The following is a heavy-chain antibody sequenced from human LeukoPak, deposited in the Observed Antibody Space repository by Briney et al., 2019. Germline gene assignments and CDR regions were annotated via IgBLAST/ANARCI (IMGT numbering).Heavy chain of an antibody. J-gene: IGHJ6*04. Sequence: GGSLRLSCAASGFTFSSYATHWVRQAPGKGLEWVALISYDGSNKYYADSVKGRFTISRDNSKNTLYLQMNSLRAEDTAVYYCARDRTDYVWGSPDNTDGMDVWGKGTTVTVSS. CDR3: ARDRTDYVWGSPDNTDGMDV. CDR1: GFTFSSYA. V-gene: IGHV3-30*14. D-gene: IGHD3-16*01. CDR2: ISYDGSNK.